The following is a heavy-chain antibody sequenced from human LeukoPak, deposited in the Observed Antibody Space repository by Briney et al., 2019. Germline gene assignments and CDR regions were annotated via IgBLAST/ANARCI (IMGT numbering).Heavy chain of an antibody. CDR2: IYYSGST. CDR3: ARLRGLGVFDY. D-gene: IGHD1-26*01. Sequence: PSETLSLTCTVSGGSISSSSYYWGWIRQPPGKGLEWIGSIYYSGSTYYNPSLKSRVTVSVDTSKNQFSLKLSSVTAADTAVYYCARLRGLGVFDYWGQGTLVTVSS. J-gene: IGHJ4*02. V-gene: IGHV4-39*01. CDR1: GGSISSSSYY.